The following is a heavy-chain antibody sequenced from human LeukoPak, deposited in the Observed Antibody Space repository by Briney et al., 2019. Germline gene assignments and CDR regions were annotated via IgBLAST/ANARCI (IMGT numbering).Heavy chain of an antibody. D-gene: IGHD6-13*01. CDR1: GYTFTGYY. J-gene: IGHJ4*02. CDR2: INPNSGGT. V-gene: IGHV1-2*02. Sequence: GASVKVSCKASGYTFTGYYMHWVRQAPGQGLEWMGWINPNSGGTNYAQKFQGRVTMTRNTAISTAYMELSSLRSEDTAVYYCARGRILGYSSSWYHRGGTYYFDYWGQGTLVTVSS. CDR3: ARGRILGYSSSWYHRGGTYYFDY.